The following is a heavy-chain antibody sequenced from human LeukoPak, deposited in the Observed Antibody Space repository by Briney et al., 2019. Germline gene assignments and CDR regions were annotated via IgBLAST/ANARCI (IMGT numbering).Heavy chain of an antibody. Sequence: SETLSLTCAVSDDSFSSHYWSWIRQPPGQGLEWIAYIHSNGYTNYNPSLKSRVTISVDTSKNQFSLKVTSVTAADTAMYYCTKREGPMSGSYDYFDPWGQGTLVTVS. CDR1: DDSFSSHY. J-gene: IGHJ5*02. CDR3: TKREGPMSGSYDYFDP. CDR2: IHSNGYT. V-gene: IGHV4-4*09. D-gene: IGHD1-26*01.